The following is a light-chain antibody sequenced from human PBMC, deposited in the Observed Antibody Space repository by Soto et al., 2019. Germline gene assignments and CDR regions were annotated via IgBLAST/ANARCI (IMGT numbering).Light chain of an antibody. CDR3: CSYAGGTSVV. Sequence: QSALTQPASVSGSPGQSITISCTGTCSDVGRYNLVSWYQQHPGKAPKLMIYEDIERPSGVSNRFSGSKSGNTASLTISGLQTEDEAEYYCCSYAGGTSVVFGGGTKLTVL. V-gene: IGLV2-23*01. J-gene: IGLJ2*01. CDR1: CSDVGRYNL. CDR2: EDI.